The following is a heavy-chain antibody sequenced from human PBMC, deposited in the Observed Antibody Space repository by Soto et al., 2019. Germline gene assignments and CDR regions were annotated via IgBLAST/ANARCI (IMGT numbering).Heavy chain of an antibody. J-gene: IGHJ4*02. D-gene: IGHD2-15*01. CDR3: ARTPIVVVVAATPADY. CDR1: GYTFSSYG. CDR2: ISAYNGRT. Sequence: QVQLVQSGAEVKKPGASVKVSCKASGYTFSSYGISWVRQAPGQGLEWMGWISAYNGRTNYAQRLQGRVTITTDTSTSTAYMELRSLRSDDTAVYYCARTPIVVVVAATPADYWGQGTLVTVSS. V-gene: IGHV1-18*01.